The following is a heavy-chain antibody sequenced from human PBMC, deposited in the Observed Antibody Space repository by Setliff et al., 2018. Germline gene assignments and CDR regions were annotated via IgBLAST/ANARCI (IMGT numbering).Heavy chain of an antibody. J-gene: IGHJ4*02. CDR1: GYTFTSYD. CDR3: ARAQSWSGGPYYFDN. CDR2: MNPNSGNT. D-gene: IGHD3-3*01. Sequence: ASVKVSCKASGYTFTSYDINWVRQATGQGLEWMGWMNPNSGNTGYAQKFQGRVTMTRNTSISTAYMDLSSLRFEDTAVYYCARAQSWSGGPYYFDNWGQGMRVTVSS. V-gene: IGHV1-8*02.